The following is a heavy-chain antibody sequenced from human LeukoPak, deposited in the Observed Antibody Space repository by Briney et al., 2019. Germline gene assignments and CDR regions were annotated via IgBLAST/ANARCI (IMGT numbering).Heavy chain of an antibody. V-gene: IGHV3-74*01. J-gene: IGHJ4*02. CDR2: SNSDGSST. Sequence: GGSLRLSCAASGCTFSSYWMHWVRQAPGKGLVWVSRSNSDGSSTSYADSVKGRFTISRDNAKNTLYLQMNSLRAEDTAVYYCVRSAFHAGSGNYYDYWGQGTLVTVSS. CDR1: GCTFSSYW. CDR3: VRSAFHAGSGNYYDY. D-gene: IGHD3-22*01.